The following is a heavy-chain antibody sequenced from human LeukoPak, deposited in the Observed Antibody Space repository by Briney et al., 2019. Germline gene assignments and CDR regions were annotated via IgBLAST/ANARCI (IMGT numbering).Heavy chain of an antibody. CDR3: ARDLYYDFWSGYPYYYYYMDV. Sequence: PSETLSLTCTVSGGSISSGRYYWSWIRQPAGKGLEWIGRIYTSGSTNYNPSLKSRVTISVDTSKNQFSLKLSSVTAADTAVYYCARDLYYDFWSGYPYYYYYMDVWGKGTTVTVSS. CDR2: IYTSGST. J-gene: IGHJ6*03. V-gene: IGHV4-61*02. CDR1: GGSISSGRYY. D-gene: IGHD3-3*01.